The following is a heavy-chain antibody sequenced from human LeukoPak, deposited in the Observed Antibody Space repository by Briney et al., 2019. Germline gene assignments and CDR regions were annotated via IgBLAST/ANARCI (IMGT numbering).Heavy chain of an antibody. D-gene: IGHD3-10*01. CDR2: INHSGST. CDR3: ARGRKGGMVLDY. V-gene: IGHV4-34*01. Sequence: PSETLSLTCAVYGGSFSGYYWSWIRQPPGKGLEWIGEINHSGSTNYNPSLKSRVTISVDTSKNQFSLKLSSVTAAGTAVYYCARGRKGGMVLDYWGQGTLVTVSS. CDR1: GGSFSGYY. J-gene: IGHJ4*02.